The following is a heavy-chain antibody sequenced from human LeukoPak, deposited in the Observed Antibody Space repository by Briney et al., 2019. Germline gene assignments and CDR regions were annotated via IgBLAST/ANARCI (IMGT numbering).Heavy chain of an antibody. D-gene: IGHD4-17*01. CDR1: GYSFVGYG. CDR3: ARAYSPRNPGEDYGDYGGDYYYYYMDV. Sequence: ASVKVSCKASGYSFVGYGITWVRQAPGQGLEWMGWFNPENGNTNYAQKVQGRVTMTADTSTSTAYMELRSLRSDDTAVYYCARAYSPRNPGEDYGDYGGDYYYYYMDVWGKGTTVTVSS. V-gene: IGHV1-18*01. CDR2: FNPENGNT. J-gene: IGHJ6*03.